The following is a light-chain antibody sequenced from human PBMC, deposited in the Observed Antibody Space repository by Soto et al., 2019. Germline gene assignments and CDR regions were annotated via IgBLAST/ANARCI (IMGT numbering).Light chain of an antibody. CDR3: QQYNNWPRT. Sequence: EILMTQSPATLSVSPGERATLSCRASQSVSSNLAWYQQKPGRAPRLLFYGASTRATGIPARFSGSGSGTEFTLTISSLQSEDFAVYYCQQYNNWPRTFGQGTKVEIK. J-gene: IGKJ1*01. CDR2: GAS. V-gene: IGKV3-15*01. CDR1: QSVSSN.